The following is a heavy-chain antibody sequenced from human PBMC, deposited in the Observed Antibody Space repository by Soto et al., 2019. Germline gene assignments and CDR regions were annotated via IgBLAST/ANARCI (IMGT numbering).Heavy chain of an antibody. D-gene: IGHD2-15*01. CDR2: IYHSGST. V-gene: IGHV4-4*02. Sequence: QVQLQESGPGLVKPSETLSLTCAVSGGSISSNNWWSWVRQTPGKWLEWIGEIYHSGSTNYNPSLKSRVTISLDKSKNQFSLSLTSMTAPDTAVYYCARREGDCRGGSCPFYHDWGQGTLVTASS. CDR3: ARREGDCRGGSCPFYHD. J-gene: IGHJ4*02. CDR1: GGSISSNNW.